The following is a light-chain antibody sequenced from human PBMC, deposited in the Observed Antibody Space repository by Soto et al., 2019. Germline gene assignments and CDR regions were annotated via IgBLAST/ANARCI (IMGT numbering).Light chain of an antibody. CDR3: ETWDSNSWV. V-gene: IGLV4-60*02. Sequence: QSVLTHSSSASASLGSSVKLTCTLSSGHSSYIIAWHQQQPGKAPRYLMKLEGSGSYNKGSGVPDRFSGSSSGADRYLTISNLQFEDEADYYCETWDSNSWVFGGGTKLTVL. J-gene: IGLJ3*02. CDR1: SGHSSYI. CDR2: LEGSGSY.